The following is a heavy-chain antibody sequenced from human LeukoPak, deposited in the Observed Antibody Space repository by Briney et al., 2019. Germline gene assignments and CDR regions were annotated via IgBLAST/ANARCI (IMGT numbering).Heavy chain of an antibody. CDR3: ARGRELGLYYFDY. J-gene: IGHJ4*02. CDR2: ISSSGSTI. D-gene: IGHD7-27*01. CDR1: GFIFSSCE. V-gene: IGHV3-48*03. Sequence: PGGSLRLSCAASGFIFSSCEMNWVRQVPGKGLEWVSYISSSGSTIYYVDSVKGRFTTSRDNAKNSLYLQMNSLRAEDTAVYYCARGRELGLYYFDYWGQGTLVTVSS.